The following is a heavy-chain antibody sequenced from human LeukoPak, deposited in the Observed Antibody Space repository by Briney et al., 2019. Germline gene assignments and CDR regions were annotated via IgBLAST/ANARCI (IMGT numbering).Heavy chain of an antibody. D-gene: IGHD6-13*01. Sequence: SQTLSLTCAVSGGSISSGGYSWSWIRQPPGKGLEWIGYIYHSGSTYYNPSLKSRVTISVDRSKNQFSLKLSSVTAADTAVYYCARGTSSWYRGLDYWGQGTPVTVSS. J-gene: IGHJ4*02. CDR1: GGSISSGGYS. CDR3: ARGTSSWYRGLDY. CDR2: IYHSGST. V-gene: IGHV4-30-2*01.